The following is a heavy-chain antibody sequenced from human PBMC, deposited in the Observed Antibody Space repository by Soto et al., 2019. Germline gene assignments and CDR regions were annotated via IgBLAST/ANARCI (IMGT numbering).Heavy chain of an antibody. CDR3: ARGGIAARKDYYYMDV. CDR1: GGSFSGYY. D-gene: IGHD6-6*01. Sequence: TLSLPCAVYGGSFSGYYWSWIRQPPGKGLEWIGEINHSGSTNYNPSLKSRVTISVDTPKNQFSLKLSSVTAADTAVYYCARGGIAARKDYYYMDVWGKGTTVTV. J-gene: IGHJ6*03. V-gene: IGHV4-34*01. CDR2: INHSGST.